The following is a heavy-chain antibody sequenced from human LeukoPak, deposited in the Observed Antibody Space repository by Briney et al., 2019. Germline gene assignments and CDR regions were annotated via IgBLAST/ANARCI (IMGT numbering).Heavy chain of an antibody. V-gene: IGHV3-11*01. J-gene: IGHJ4*02. Sequence: GGSLRLSCAASGFTFSDYSMSWIRQAPGKGLEWVSYISSGGSTIYYADSVKGRFTISRDNAKNSLFLQMNSLRAEDTAVYYRARGGGVGIRNFDYWGQGTLVTVSS. CDR1: GFTFSDYS. CDR2: ISSGGSTI. CDR3: ARGGGVGIRNFDY. D-gene: IGHD3-3*01.